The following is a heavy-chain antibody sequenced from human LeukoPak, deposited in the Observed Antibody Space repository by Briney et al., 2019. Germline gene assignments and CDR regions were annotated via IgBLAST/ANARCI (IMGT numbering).Heavy chain of an antibody. Sequence: GASVKVSCKASGYTFTSYDINWVRQATGQGLEWMGWMNPNRGNTGYAQKFQGRVTMTRDTSISTADMELSRLRSDDTAAYYCARDGYSSGWYGASWFDPWGQGTLVTVSS. CDR3: ARDGYSSGWYGASWFDP. CDR1: GYTFTSYD. V-gene: IGHV1-8*01. J-gene: IGHJ5*02. CDR2: MNPNRGNT. D-gene: IGHD6-19*01.